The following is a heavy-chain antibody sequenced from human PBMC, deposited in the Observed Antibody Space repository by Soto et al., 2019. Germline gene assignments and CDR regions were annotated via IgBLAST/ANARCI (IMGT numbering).Heavy chain of an antibody. CDR1: GDSFSSYA. Sequence: QVQLVQSGAEVKKPGSSVKVSCKASGDSFSSYAMSWVRQAPGQGLEWMGGIVPIFGSRNYAQKLQGRGTITADESTSTVYMELTSLTYDDTAIYYCARDGDSGTYEYWGQGTLVTVSS. D-gene: IGHD5-12*01. J-gene: IGHJ4*02. CDR2: IVPIFGSR. V-gene: IGHV1-69*12. CDR3: ARDGDSGTYEY.